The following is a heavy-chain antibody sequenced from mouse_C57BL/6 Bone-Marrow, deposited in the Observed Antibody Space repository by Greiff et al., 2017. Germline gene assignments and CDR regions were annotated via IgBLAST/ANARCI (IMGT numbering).Heavy chain of an antibody. V-gene: IGHV1-39*01. CDR2: INPKYGTT. CDR3: ARLYYYGSSYGFAY. CDR1: GYSFTDYN. Sequence: EVQLQQSGPELVKPGASVKLSCKASGYSFTDYNMNWVKQSNGKSLEWIGVINPKYGTTSSNQKFKGKATLTVDKYSSTAYMQLHSLTSACSAVYDGARLYYYGSSYGFAYWGQGTLVTVSA. J-gene: IGHJ3*01. D-gene: IGHD1-1*01.